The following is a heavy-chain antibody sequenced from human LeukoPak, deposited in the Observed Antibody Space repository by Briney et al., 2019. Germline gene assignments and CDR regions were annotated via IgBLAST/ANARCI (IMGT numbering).Heavy chain of an antibody. V-gene: IGHV3-49*04. CDR1: GFTFVDYG. CDR2: IRRNPYGGTT. D-gene: IGHD2/OR15-2a*01. J-gene: IGHJ4*02. Sequence: GGSLRLSCTASGFTFVDYGMTWVRQAPGKGLEWVGFIRRNPYGGTTEYAASVKGRFTISRDDSKSIAYLQMNSLKTEDTAVYYCTRGLLPGYWGQGTLVTVSS. CDR3: TRGLLPGY.